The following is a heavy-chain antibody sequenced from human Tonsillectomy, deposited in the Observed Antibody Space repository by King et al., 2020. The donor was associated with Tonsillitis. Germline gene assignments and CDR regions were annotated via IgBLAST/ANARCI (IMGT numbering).Heavy chain of an antibody. J-gene: IGHJ4*02. CDR3: ARRSSDLFDY. V-gene: IGHV5-51*01. Sequence: VQLVESGAEVKKPGESMKISCKGSGYSFNFYWIGWVRQMPGKGLEWMGSIYPGVSDTTYSPSFQGQVTISLDKSISTAYLQWSSLKASDTAMYYCARRSSDLFDYWGQGTLVTVSS. CDR2: IYPGVSDT. CDR1: GYSFNFYW. D-gene: IGHD6-6*01.